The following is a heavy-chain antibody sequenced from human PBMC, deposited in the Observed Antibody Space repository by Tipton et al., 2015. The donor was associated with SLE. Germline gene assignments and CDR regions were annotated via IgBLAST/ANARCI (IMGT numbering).Heavy chain of an antibody. CDR3: ARAFYYDFWTSYPYKQALKTYYFDN. J-gene: IGHJ4*02. D-gene: IGHD3-3*01. CDR1: GDSIGSGFFY. CDR2: IYAGAGAYT. Sequence: TLSLTCTVSGDSIGSGFFYWSWIRQPAGKGLEWIGRIYAGAGAYTNYNPSLDSRVTISADTSKNQFSLKLTSVTAADTAVYYCARAFYYDFWTSYPYKQALKTYYFDNWGQGILVTVSS. V-gene: IGHV4-61*02.